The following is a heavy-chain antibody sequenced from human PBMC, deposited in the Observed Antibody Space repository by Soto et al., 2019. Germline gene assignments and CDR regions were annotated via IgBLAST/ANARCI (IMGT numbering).Heavy chain of an antibody. CDR3: AKDQGATYYYDSSGYSFDY. CDR2: ISGSGGST. D-gene: IGHD3-22*01. J-gene: IGHJ4*02. Sequence: VGSLRLSCAASGFTFSSYAMSWVRQAPGKGLEWVSVISGSGGSTYYADSVKGRFTISRDNSKNTLYLQMNSLRAEDTAVYYCAKDQGATYYYDSSGYSFDYWGQGTLVTVSS. V-gene: IGHV3-23*01. CDR1: GFTFSSYA.